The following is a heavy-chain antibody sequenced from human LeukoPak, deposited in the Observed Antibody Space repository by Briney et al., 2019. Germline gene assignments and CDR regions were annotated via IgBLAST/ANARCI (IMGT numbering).Heavy chain of an antibody. V-gene: IGHV3-74*01. CDR1: GFTFSSYW. D-gene: IGHD2-15*01. CDR3: ARLSATSDFDY. J-gene: IGHJ4*02. Sequence: PGGSLRLSCAASGFTFSSYWMHWVRQAPGKGLVWVSRINSDGSSTSYADSVKGRFTISRDNAKNTLYLQMNSLRAEDTAVCCXARLSATSDFDYWGQGTLVTVSS. CDR2: INSDGSST.